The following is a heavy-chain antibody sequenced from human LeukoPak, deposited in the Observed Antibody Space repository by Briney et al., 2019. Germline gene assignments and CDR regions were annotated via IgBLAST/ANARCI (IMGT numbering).Heavy chain of an antibody. CDR2: IYYCEST. Sequence: SETLSLTCTVSGGSISSYYWSWIRQPPGKGLEWIGYIYYCESTNYNPSLKSRVTISVDTSKNQFSLKLSSVTAADTAVYYCARGHYYDSSGYYYVPPYYYYYYGMDVWGQGTMVTVSS. CDR1: GGSISSYY. D-gene: IGHD3-22*01. J-gene: IGHJ6*02. CDR3: ARGHYYDSSGYYYVPPYYYYYYGMDV. V-gene: IGHV4-59*01.